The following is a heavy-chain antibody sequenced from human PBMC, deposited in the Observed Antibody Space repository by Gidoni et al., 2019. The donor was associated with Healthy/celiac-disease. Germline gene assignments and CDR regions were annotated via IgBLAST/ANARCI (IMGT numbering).Heavy chain of an antibody. D-gene: IGHD6-13*01. V-gene: IGHV3-30-3*01. CDR2: ISYDGSNK. Sequence: GGGVVQPGRSLRLSCAASGFTFRSYAMHWVRQAPGKGLEWVAVISYDGSNKYYADSVKGRFTISRDNSKNTLYLQMNSLRAEDTAVSYCARPSPYSSSWYSAFDIWGQGTMVTVSS. CDR3: ARPSPYSSSWYSAFDI. CDR1: GFTFRSYA. J-gene: IGHJ3*02.